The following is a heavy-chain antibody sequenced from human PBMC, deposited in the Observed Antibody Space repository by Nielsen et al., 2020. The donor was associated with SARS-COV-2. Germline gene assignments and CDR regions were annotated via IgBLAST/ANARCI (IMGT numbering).Heavy chain of an antibody. CDR3: ARDADVDS. V-gene: IGHV3-48*03. Sequence: GESLKISCAASGFTFNIYEMSWVRQAPGKGLEWISYITSDSTIYYADSVKGRFTISRDNAKNSLYLQINSLRAEGTAVYYCARDADVDSWGQGTLVTVSS. CDR2: ITSDSTI. J-gene: IGHJ4*02. CDR1: GFTFNIYE.